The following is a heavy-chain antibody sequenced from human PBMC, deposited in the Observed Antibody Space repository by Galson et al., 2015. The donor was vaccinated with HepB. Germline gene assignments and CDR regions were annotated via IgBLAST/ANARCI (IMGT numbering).Heavy chain of an antibody. V-gene: IGHV3-15*07. Sequence: SLRLSCAASGFTFSNAWMNWVRQAPGKGLEWVGRIKSKTDGGTTDYAAPVKGRFTISRDDSKNTLYLQMNSLKTEDTAVYYCTTEGISHDYPVPGPWGQGTLVTVSS. J-gene: IGHJ5*02. CDR2: IKSKTDGGTT. CDR1: GFTFSNAW. CDR3: TTEGISHDYPVPGP. D-gene: IGHD5-12*01.